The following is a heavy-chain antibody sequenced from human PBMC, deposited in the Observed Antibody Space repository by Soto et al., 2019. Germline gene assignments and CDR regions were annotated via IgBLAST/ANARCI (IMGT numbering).Heavy chain of an antibody. V-gene: IGHV3-30-3*01. CDR3: AREVYCDFWSCFNTHPYYCDD. J-gene: IGHJ4*02. D-gene: IGHD3-3*01. CDR2: ISDDGSNT. CDR1: GFTFSRHT. Sequence: QVQLVESGGGVVQPGRSLRLSCAASGFTFSRHTMHWVRQAPGKGLEWVAAISDDGSNTYYADSVKGRFTISRDNSKNPLYLQMNSLSSEDTAVHHCAREVYCDFWSCFNTHPYYCDDWGQGTLVPVSS.